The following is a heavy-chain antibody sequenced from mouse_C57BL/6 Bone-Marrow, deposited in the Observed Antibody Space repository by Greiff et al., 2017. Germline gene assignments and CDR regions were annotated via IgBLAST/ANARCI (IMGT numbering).Heavy chain of an antibody. CDR1: GYAFSSYW. CDR2: IYPGDGDT. Sequence: VQLVESGAELVKPGASVKISCKASGYAFSSYWMNWVKQRPGKGLEWIGQIYPGDGDTNYNGKFKGKATLTADKSSSTAYMQLSSLTSEDSAVYFCAREGISYYYGSSGAYWGQGTLVTVSA. J-gene: IGHJ3*01. D-gene: IGHD1-1*01. V-gene: IGHV1-80*01. CDR3: AREGISYYYGSSGAY.